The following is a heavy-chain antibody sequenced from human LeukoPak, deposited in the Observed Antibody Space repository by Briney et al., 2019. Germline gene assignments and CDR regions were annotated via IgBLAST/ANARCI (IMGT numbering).Heavy chain of an antibody. V-gene: IGHV4-59*01. D-gene: IGHD6-13*01. CDR2: IFYSRNT. CDR1: DGSISSYY. J-gene: IGHJ5*02. Sequence: PSQTLSLTSTVSDGSISSYYWSWIRQPPGKGLEWIGYIFYSRNTKYNPSLESRITMSIHTSKNLFSLKLRSVTAPDPPIYYCAREAEEGNWFGLWGQGSLVTVS. CDR3: AREAEEGNWFGL.